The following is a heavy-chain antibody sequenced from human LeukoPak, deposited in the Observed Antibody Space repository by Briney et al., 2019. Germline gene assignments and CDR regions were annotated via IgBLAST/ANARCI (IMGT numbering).Heavy chain of an antibody. CDR2: FYDTRSP. D-gene: IGHD3-10*01. J-gene: IGHJ4*02. CDR1: GGSISLYY. V-gene: IGHV4-59*01. Sequence: PSETLSLTCTVSGGSISLYYWSWIRQPPGKGLEWIGYFYDTRSPKYNPSLERRVTISVDMSRNQFSLNLTSVTAANTAVYYCARGRGSLTYWGQGTLATVSS. CDR3: ARGRGSLTY.